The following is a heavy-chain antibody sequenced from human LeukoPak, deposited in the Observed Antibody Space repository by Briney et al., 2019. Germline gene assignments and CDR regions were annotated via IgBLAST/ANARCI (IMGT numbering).Heavy chain of an antibody. Sequence: GASVKVSCKSSGYTFIDYYIHWLLHAPGQGLESMVIINPSGCSASYAQKFQGRVTMIRDTSTSTVYMELSSLRCEDTAVYYCARGVRIEGSGSYEGPFFDYWGQGTLVTVSS. CDR1: GYTFIDYY. J-gene: IGHJ4*02. D-gene: IGHD3-10*01. CDR3: ARGVRIEGSGSYEGPFFDY. V-gene: IGHV1-46*01. CDR2: INPSGCSA.